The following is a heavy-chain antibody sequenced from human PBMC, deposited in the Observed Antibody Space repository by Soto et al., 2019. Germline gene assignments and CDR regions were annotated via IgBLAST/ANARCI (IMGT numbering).Heavy chain of an antibody. CDR3: ARDRTTEYYYGMDV. D-gene: IGHD1-7*01. Sequence: ASVKLSHTCSVAHESMTSYSWSWMRQPPGKGLECIGYIYYSGSTNYNPSLKSRVTISVDTSKNQFSLKLSSVTAADTAVYYCARDRTTEYYYGMDVWGQGTTVTGSS. CDR1: HESMTSYS. J-gene: IGHJ6*02. CDR2: IYYSGST. V-gene: IGHV4-59*01.